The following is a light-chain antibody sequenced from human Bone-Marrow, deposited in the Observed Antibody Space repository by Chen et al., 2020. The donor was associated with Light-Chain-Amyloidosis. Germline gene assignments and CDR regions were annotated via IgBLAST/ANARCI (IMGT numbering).Light chain of an antibody. CDR2: EGS. CDR1: IIGTFNL. CDR3: CSYGGYSTFV. J-gene: IGLJ2*01. Sequence: QSPLTHPASVSGSPGPSITISRTVTIIGTFNLVSWYQQNPGNAPKLIIYEGSRRPSEVSDRFSGSTSGNTASLTISGLQTDDEADYYCCSYGGYSTFVFGGGTKLTVL. V-gene: IGLV2-23*03.